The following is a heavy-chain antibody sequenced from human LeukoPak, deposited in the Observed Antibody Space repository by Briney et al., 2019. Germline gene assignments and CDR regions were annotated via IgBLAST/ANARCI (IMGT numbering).Heavy chain of an antibody. CDR1: GFTFSSYS. Sequence: GRSLRLSCAASGFTFSSYSMNWVRQAPGKGLEWVSSISSSSSYIYYADSVKGRFTISRDNAKNSLYLQMNSLRAEDTAVYYCARENDILTGYSYYMDVWGKGTTVTISS. CDR2: ISSSSSYI. CDR3: ARENDILTGYSYYMDV. J-gene: IGHJ6*03. V-gene: IGHV3-21*04. D-gene: IGHD3-9*01.